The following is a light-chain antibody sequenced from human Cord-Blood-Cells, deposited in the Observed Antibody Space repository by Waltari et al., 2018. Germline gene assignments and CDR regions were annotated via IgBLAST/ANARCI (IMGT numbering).Light chain of an antibody. Sequence: EIVMTQSPATLSVSPGERATLPCRASQSGSSNLAWYQQQPGQAPRLLIYGASTRATGIPARFSGSGSGTEFTLTISSLQSEDFAVYYCQQYNNWPPYSFGQGTKVEIK. CDR1: QSGSSN. J-gene: IGKJ2*03. CDR2: GAS. V-gene: IGKV3-15*01. CDR3: QQYNNWPPYS.